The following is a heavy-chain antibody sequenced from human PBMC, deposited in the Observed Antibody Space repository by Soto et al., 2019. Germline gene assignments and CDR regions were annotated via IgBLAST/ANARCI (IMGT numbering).Heavy chain of an antibody. CDR2: IIPVFGTT. V-gene: IGHV1-69*01. D-gene: IGHD3-10*02. Sequence: QEQLVQSGPEVKKPGSSVKVSCKDSGGLFSSFAISWVRQAPGQGLEWLGGIIPVFGTTNYAEKFQDRVSITADESTNTAYMELSSLTSGDTAMYYCARGGGPYVGVNEFWGQGTLVTVSS. CDR3: ARGGGPYVGVNEF. CDR1: GGLFSSFA. J-gene: IGHJ4*02.